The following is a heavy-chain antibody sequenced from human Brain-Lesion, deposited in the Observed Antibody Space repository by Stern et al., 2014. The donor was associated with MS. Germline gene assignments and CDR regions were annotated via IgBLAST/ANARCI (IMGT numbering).Heavy chain of an antibody. CDR1: GFNFSRYW. V-gene: IGHV3-74*02. D-gene: IGHD3-16*01. CDR3: ARGVGDY. J-gene: IGHJ4*02. Sequence: QLVESGGGLVQPGGSMRLSCAASGFNFSRYWMHWVRQFPAQVLFWVSQMNRDGSDTSYADSVKGRFSISRDNIRNMLYLRMTSLRAEDTAVYYCARGVGDYWGQGARVTVSS. CDR2: MNRDGSDT.